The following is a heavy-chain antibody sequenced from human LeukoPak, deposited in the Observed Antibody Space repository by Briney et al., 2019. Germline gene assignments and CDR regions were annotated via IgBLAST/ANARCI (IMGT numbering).Heavy chain of an antibody. Sequence: SETLSLTCAVYGGSFSGYYWSWIRQPPGKGLEWIGEINHSGSTNYNPSLKSRVTISVDTSKNQFSLKLSPVTAADTAVYYCARATRSALGYWGQGTLVTVSS. V-gene: IGHV4-34*01. D-gene: IGHD1-26*01. CDR1: GGSFSGYY. CDR2: INHSGST. J-gene: IGHJ4*02. CDR3: ARATRSALGY.